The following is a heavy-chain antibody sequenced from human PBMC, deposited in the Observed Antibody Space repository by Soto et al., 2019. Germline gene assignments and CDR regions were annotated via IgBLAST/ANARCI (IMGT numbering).Heavy chain of an antibody. J-gene: IGHJ5*02. CDR2: IYFTGNT. V-gene: IGHV4-59*04. CDR1: GGSINSYY. Sequence: PSETLSLTCTVSGGSINSYYWSWIRQPPGKGLEWIGTIYFTGNTYYTPSLKSRLTMSIDTSKNEFSLRLNSVTAADTAVYYCAGQTFTIAAASYGRSNWFDPWGPGTRVTVSS. D-gene: IGHD6-25*01. CDR3: AGQTFTIAAASYGRSNWFDP.